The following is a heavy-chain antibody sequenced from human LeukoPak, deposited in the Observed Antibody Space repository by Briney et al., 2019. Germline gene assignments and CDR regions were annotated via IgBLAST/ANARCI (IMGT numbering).Heavy chain of an antibody. CDR2: IIPIFGIA. D-gene: IGHD2-15*01. V-gene: IGHV1-69*04. J-gene: IGHJ6*02. Sequence: SVTVSCTASGGTFSSYAISWVRQAPGQGLEWMGRIIPIFGIANYAQKFQGRVTITADKSTSTAYMELSSLRSEDTAVYYCARDGYCSGGSCLQAKYYYYYGMDVWGQGTTVTVSS. CDR3: ARDGYCSGGSCLQAKYYYYYGMDV. CDR1: GGTFSSYA.